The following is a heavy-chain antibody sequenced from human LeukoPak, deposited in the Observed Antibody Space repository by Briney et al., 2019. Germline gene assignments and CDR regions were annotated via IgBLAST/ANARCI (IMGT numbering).Heavy chain of an antibody. CDR1: GFSLSTNGMR. D-gene: IGHD3-16*01. V-gene: IGHV2-70*04. CDR3: ARNTGLRLDKWFDP. Sequence: SGPALIQPSPALTLTCTFSGFSLSTNGMRVSWIRQPPGKALEWRAHFDWDDDKFYSTSLKTRLTISKDTSKNQVVLTMTHIDPVDTATYYCARNTGLRLDKWFDPWGQGTLVTVSS. J-gene: IGHJ5*02. CDR2: FDWDDDK.